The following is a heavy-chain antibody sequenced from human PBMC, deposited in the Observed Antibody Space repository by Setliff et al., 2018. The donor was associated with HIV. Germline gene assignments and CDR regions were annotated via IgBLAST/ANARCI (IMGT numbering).Heavy chain of an antibody. J-gene: IGHJ6*02. CDR3: ARQIAEWLDGMDV. V-gene: IGHV5-51*01. CDR1: GYSFTSYW. Sequence: PGESPKISCKGSGYSFTSYWIGWVRQMPGKGLEWMGIIYPGDSDTRYSPSFQGQVTISADRSISTAYLQWSSLKASDTAMYYCARQIAEWLDGMDVWGQGTTVTVSS. D-gene: IGHD6-19*01. CDR2: IYPGDSDT.